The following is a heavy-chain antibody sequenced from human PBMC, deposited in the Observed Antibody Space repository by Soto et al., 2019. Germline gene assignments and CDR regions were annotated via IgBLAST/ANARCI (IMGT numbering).Heavy chain of an antibody. CDR1: GGSFSGYY. D-gene: IGHD3-9*01. J-gene: IGHJ2*01. CDR2: NNDSGSM. V-gene: IGHV4-34*01. CDR3: ARESHDILTGPPWVWYFDL. Sequence: QVQLQQWGAGPLRPLETLSLTCGVSGGSFSGYYWAWIRQSPGKGVEWIGENNDSGSMNYNPSLKRRVSISVDTSKNHYALNLRSVTAADTAVYYCARESHDILTGPPWVWYFDLWGRGTLVTVSS.